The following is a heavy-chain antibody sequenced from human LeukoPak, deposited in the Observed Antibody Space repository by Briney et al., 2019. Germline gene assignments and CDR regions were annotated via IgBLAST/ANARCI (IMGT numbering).Heavy chain of an antibody. D-gene: IGHD3-9*01. V-gene: IGHV3-23*01. J-gene: IGHJ4*02. CDR1: GFTFSSYA. CDR2: ISGSGGST. Sequence: PGGSLRLSCAASGFTFSSYAMSWVRQAPGKGLEWVSAISGSGGSTYYADSVKGRFTIPRDNSKNTLYLQMNSLRAEDTAVYYCAKGGYDILTGYSLYYFDYWAREPWSPSPQ. CDR3: AKGGYDILTGYSLYYFDY.